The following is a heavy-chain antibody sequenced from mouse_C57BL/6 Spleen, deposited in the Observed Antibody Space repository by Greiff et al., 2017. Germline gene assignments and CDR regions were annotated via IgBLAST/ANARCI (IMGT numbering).Heavy chain of an antibody. CDR1: GYTFTSYW. J-gene: IGHJ4*01. V-gene: IGHV1-69*01. D-gene: IGHD1-1*01. CDR3: ATQFITTVVADYYAMDY. CDR2: IDPSDSYT. Sequence: QVQLQQPGAELVMPGASVKLSCKASGYTFTSYWMHWVKQRPGQGLEWIGEIDPSDSYTNYNQKFKGKSTLTVDKSSSTAYMQLSSLTSEDSAVYYCATQFITTVVADYYAMDYWGQGTSVTVSS.